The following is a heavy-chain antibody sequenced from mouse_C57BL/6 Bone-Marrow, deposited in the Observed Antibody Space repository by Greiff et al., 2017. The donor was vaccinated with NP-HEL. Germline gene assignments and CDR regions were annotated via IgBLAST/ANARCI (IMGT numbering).Heavy chain of an antibody. Sequence: VQLQQSGAELVMPGASMKLSCKASGYTFTSYWMHWVKQRPGQGLEWIGEIDPSDSYTNYNQKFKGKSTLTVDKSSSTAYMQLSSLTSEDSAVYYCARRDYYGSSYYFDDWGQGTTLTVSS. J-gene: IGHJ2*01. CDR2: IDPSDSYT. D-gene: IGHD1-1*01. V-gene: IGHV1-69*01. CDR1: GYTFTSYW. CDR3: ARRDYYGSSYYFDD.